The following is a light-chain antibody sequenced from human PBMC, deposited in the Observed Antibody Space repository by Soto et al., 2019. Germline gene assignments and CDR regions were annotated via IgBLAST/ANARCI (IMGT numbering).Light chain of an antibody. CDR2: DAF. CDR1: QSISTW. CDR3: QQYNSYPWT. J-gene: IGKJ1*01. Sequence: DIQMTQSPSTLSTSVGDRVTITCRASQSISTWLAWYQQKPGKAPELLIYDAFTLESGVPSRFGGSGSGTEFTLTISSLQPDDFATYYCQQYNSYPWTFGQGTKVEIQ. V-gene: IGKV1-5*01.